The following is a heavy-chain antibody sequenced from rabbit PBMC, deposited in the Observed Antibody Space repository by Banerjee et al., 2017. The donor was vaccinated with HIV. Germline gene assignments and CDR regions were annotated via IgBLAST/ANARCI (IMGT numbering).Heavy chain of an antibody. Sequence: QLVESGGGLVQPGGSLKLSCKASGFSLSSYAMSWVRQAPGKGLEWIGYIDPVFGSTYYASWVNGRFTISSHNAQNTLYLQLNSLTAADTATYFCAREGTGYAGYGDATIHNLWGPGTLVTVS. CDR2: IDPVFGST. V-gene: IGHV1S7*01. D-gene: IGHD6-1*01. J-gene: IGHJ4*01. CDR1: GFSLSSYA. CDR3: AREGTGYAGYGDATIHNL.